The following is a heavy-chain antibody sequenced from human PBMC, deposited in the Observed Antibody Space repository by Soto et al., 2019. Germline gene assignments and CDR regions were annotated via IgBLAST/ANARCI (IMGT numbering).Heavy chain of an antibody. CDR3: AARTYYYYGMDV. Sequence: GGSLRLSCAASGFTFSRYWMHWVRQAPGKGLVWVSRINSDGSSTSYADSVKGRFTISRDNAKNTLYLQMNSLRAEDTAVYYCAARTYYYYGMDVWGQGTTVTVSS. CDR1: GFTFSRYW. J-gene: IGHJ6*02. CDR2: INSDGSST. V-gene: IGHV3-74*01.